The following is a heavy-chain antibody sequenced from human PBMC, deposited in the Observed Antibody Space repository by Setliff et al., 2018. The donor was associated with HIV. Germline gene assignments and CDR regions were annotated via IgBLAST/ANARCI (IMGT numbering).Heavy chain of an antibody. CDR3: ARGFEVESYGWFDP. Sequence: SVKVSCKASGCTVSSYAINWVRQAPGQGLEWMGGIIPIFGPANCAQKFQDRVTITTDESTSTAYMELSSLKSEDTAVYYCARGFEVESYGWFDPWGQGTLVTVSS. CDR2: IIPIFGPA. V-gene: IGHV1-69*05. J-gene: IGHJ5*02. D-gene: IGHD4-17*01. CDR1: GCTVSSYA.